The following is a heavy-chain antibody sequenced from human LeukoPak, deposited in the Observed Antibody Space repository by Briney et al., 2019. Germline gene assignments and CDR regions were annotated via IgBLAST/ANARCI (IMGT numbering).Heavy chain of an antibody. J-gene: IGHJ5*01. CDR3: AKGGHPAVVTTRFDS. CDR1: GFTFSISA. CDR2: ISGSGNYM. Sequence: GGSLRLSCSASGFTFSISAMHWVRQAPGKGLEWVSSISGSGNYMYYKDSVKGRFTISRDNSKNTLLLQMNSLRAEDSAVYYCAKGGHPAVVTTRFDSWGQGTLVTVSS. D-gene: IGHD2-21*02. V-gene: IGHV3-23*01.